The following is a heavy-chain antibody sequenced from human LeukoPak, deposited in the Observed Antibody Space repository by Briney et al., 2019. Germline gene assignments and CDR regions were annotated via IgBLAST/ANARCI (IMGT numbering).Heavy chain of an antibody. D-gene: IGHD1-14*01. CDR3: ATEGTVRYFDP. J-gene: IGHJ5*02. V-gene: IGHV4-38-2*02. Sequence: SETLSLTCNVSGYSISSGYYWSWIRQPPGKGLEWIGGIYHSGYTFYNSPLKSRVTISVDTSKNQFSLNLHSVTAADTAVYYCATEGTVRYFDPWGQGTLVTVSS. CDR2: IYHSGYT. CDR1: GYSISSGYY.